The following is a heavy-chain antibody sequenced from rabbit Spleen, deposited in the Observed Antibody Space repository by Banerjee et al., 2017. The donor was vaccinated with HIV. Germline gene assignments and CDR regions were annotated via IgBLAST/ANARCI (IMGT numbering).Heavy chain of an antibody. CDR2: VYAGSSGST. D-gene: IGHD1-1*01. CDR3: ARDLVGVIGWNFIL. CDR1: GFSFISGYD. V-gene: IGHV1S40*01. J-gene: IGHJ4*01. Sequence: QSLEESGGGLVKPGTSLTLTCKASGFSFISGYDMCWVRQAPGKGLEWIACVYAGSSGSTYSATWAKGRFTISKTSSTTVTLQMTSLTAADTATYFCARDLVGVIGWNFILWGPGTLVTVS.